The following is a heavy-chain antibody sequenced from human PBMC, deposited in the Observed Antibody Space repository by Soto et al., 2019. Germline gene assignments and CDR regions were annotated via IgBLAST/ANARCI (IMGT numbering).Heavy chain of an antibody. CDR2: ILDSGKR. Sequence: SETLSLTCVVSGYTIRIADSRNWVLQSPEMGLQFLGTILDSGKRSYNPSLKSRLTISVDKSRNEFSLNLRFLTAADTAIYYCARYEAILASTGGMDVWGQGTPVTVSS. V-gene: IGHV4-38-2*01. CDR1: GYTIRIADS. D-gene: IGHD3-3*01. J-gene: IGHJ6*02. CDR3: ARYEAILASTGGMDV.